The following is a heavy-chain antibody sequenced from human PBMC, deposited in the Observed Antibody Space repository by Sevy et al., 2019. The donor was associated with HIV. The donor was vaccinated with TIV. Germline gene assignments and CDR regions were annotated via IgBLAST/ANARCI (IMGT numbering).Heavy chain of an antibody. J-gene: IGHJ4*01. D-gene: IGHD3-22*01. CDR1: GFTFSSYN. V-gene: IGHV3-48*02. CDR2: ISTSRSDI. CDR3: AREADYYDGSGYQYDY. Sequence: GGSLRLSCAASGFTFSSYNMNWVRQAPGKGLEWLAYISTSRSDIYYAGSLKGRFTISSDNAKNSLYLQMNSLRDEDTAVYYCAREADYYDGSGYQYDYWGHGTLVTVSS.